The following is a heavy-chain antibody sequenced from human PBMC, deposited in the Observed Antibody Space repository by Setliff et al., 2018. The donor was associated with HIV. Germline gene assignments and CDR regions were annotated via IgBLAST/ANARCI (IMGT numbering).Heavy chain of an antibody. V-gene: IGHV1-69*13. D-gene: IGHD5-18*01. CDR1: GGTFSSYA. CDR3: ARPSDTAMVTVGYYYYGMDV. J-gene: IGHJ6*02. Sequence: GASVKVSCKASGGTFSSYAISWVRQAPGQGLEWMGGIIPIFGTANYAQKFQGRVTITADESTSTAYMELSSLRSEDTAVYYCARPSDTAMVTVGYYYYGMDVWGQGTTVTV. CDR2: IIPIFGTA.